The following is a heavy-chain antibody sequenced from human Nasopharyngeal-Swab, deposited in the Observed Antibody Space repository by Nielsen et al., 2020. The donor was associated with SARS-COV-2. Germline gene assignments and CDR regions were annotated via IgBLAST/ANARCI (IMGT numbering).Heavy chain of an antibody. V-gene: IGHV3-30-3*01. CDR1: GFTFSRYT. J-gene: IGHJ4*02. Sequence: GESLKISCAASGFTFSRYTMHWVRQAPGKGLEWAAVISYDGSNKYYADSVKGRFTISRDISKNTLYLQMNSLRAGDTAVFYCASTPLDSSGYYYAFHYWGRGTLVTVSS. D-gene: IGHD3-22*01. CDR3: ASTPLDSSGYYYAFHY. CDR2: ISYDGSNK.